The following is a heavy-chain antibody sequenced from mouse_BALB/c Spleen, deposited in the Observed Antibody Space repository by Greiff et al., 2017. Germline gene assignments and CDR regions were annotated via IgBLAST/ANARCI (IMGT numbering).Heavy chain of an antibody. CDR2: INPNNGGT. CDR1: GYTFTDYN. J-gene: IGHJ3*01. V-gene: IGHV1-18*01. CDR3: ARRVYDGYYGGFAY. Sequence: VQLQQSGPELVKPGASVKIPCKASGYTFTDYNMDWVKQSHGKSLEWIGDINPNNGGTIYNQKFKGKATLTVDKSSSTAYMELRSLTSEDTAVYYCARRVYDGYYGGFAYWGQGTLVTVSA. D-gene: IGHD2-3*01.